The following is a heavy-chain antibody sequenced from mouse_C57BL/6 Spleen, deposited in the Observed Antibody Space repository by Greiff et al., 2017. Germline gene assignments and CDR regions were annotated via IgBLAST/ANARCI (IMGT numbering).Heavy chain of an antibody. Sequence: VQLQQSGAELVRPGASVTLSCKASGYTFTDYEMHWVKQTPVHGLEWIGAIDPETGGTAYNQKFKGTAILTADKSSSTAYMELRSLTSEDSAVYYCTRPFITTVVEGYWGQGTTLTVSS. CDR1: GYTFTDYE. J-gene: IGHJ2*01. V-gene: IGHV1-15*01. CDR2: IDPETGGT. D-gene: IGHD1-1*01. CDR3: TRPFITTVVEGY.